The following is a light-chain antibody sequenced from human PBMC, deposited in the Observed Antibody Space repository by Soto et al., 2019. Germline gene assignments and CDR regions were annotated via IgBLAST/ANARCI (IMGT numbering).Light chain of an antibody. CDR3: SSYSGTNYHYV. Sequence: QSVLTQPPSASGSFGQSVTISCTGTSSDVGGYNYVSWYQQHPGKAPKLMIYEVSERPSGVPDRLSGSKSGNTASLTVSGLQADDEATYYCSSYSGTNYHYVFGTGTKVIVL. V-gene: IGLV2-8*01. CDR1: SSDVGGYNY. CDR2: EVS. J-gene: IGLJ1*01.